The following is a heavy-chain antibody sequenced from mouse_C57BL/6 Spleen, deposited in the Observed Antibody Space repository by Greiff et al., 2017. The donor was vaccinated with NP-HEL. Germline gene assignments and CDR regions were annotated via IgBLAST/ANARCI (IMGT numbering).Heavy chain of an antibody. D-gene: IGHD2-4*01. CDR1: GYTFTSYT. Sequence: VQLQQSGAELARPGASVKMSCKASGYTFTSYTMHWVKPRTGQGLEWIGYINPSSGYTKYNQKFKDKATLTADKSSSTAYMQLSSLTSEDSAVYYCARGYDYDEGAYAMDYWGQGTSVTVSS. CDR2: INPSSGYT. V-gene: IGHV1-4*01. CDR3: ARGYDYDEGAYAMDY. J-gene: IGHJ4*01.